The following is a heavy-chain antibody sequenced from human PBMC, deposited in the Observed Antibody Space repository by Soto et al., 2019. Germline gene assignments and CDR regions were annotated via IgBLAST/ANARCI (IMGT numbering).Heavy chain of an antibody. CDR1: GGSINSSWYY. Sequence: QSRACTDSGGSINSSWYYWVFIRQPPGKGLEWIGSMFYGVSTYYNPSLKSRVTVSVDTSKNQFSLNLRSVTAADTAVYYCARLPSRHLVDYWGQGTLVTVSS. V-gene: IGHV4-39*01. CDR2: MFYGVST. J-gene: IGHJ4*02. CDR3: ARLPSRHLVDY. D-gene: IGHD3-3*02.